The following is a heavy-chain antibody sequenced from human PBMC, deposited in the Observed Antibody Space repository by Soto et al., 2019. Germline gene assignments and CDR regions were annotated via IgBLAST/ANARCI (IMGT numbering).Heavy chain of an antibody. Sequence: PSETLSLTCAVSGYSISSGYHWGWIRQPPGKGLEWIGSIHHSGSTYYNPSLKSRVTISVDTSKNQFSLKLSSVTAADTAVYYCASTVTTGSVNWGQGTLVTVSS. J-gene: IGHJ4*02. CDR3: ASTVTTGSVN. CDR1: GYSISSGYH. CDR2: IHHSGST. D-gene: IGHD4-17*01. V-gene: IGHV4-38-2*01.